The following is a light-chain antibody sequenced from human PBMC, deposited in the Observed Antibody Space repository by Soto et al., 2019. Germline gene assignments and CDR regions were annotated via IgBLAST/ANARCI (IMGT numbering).Light chain of an antibody. CDR1: QTIRSY. Sequence: DIQMTQSPSSLSASLGDSVTITCRASQTIRSYLNWYQQKVGKAPKLLIYGTSSLATGVPSGFSASGDGTEFTLTISSLQSEDFAVYYCQHYNNGPRFGQGTKV. J-gene: IGKJ1*01. CDR2: GTS. V-gene: IGKV1-39*01. CDR3: QHYNNGPR.